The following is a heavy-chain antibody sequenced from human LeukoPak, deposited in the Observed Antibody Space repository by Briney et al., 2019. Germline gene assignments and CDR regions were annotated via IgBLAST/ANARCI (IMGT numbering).Heavy chain of an antibody. V-gene: IGHV1-18*04. CDR1: GYTFTGYY. CDR3: ARDGHYYYYYMDV. CDR2: ISAYNGNT. Sequence: ASVKVSCKASGYTFTGYYIHWVRQAPGQGLEWMGWISAYNGNTNYAQKLQGRVTMTTDTSTSTAYMELRSLRSDDTAVYYCARDGHYYYYYMDVWGKGTTVTISS. J-gene: IGHJ6*03.